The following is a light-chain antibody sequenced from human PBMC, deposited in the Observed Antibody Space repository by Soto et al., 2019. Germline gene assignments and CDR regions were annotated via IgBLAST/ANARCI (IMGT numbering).Light chain of an antibody. CDR3: AAWDDSLNGFV. Sequence: QSVLTQPPSASGDPGQRVTISCSGSSSNIGSNTVNWYQQLPGTAPKLLIYTNNQRPSGVRDRFSGSRSGTSASLAISGLQSEDEADYHCAAWDDSLNGFVFGTGTKVTVL. V-gene: IGLV1-44*01. J-gene: IGLJ1*01. CDR1: SSNIGSNT. CDR2: TNN.